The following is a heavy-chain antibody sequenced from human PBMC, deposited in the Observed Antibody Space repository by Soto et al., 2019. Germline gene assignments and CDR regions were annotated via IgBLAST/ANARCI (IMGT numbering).Heavy chain of an antibody. D-gene: IGHD1-26*01. Sequence: EVQLVESGGGLVQPGGSLRLSCAASGFSFTGYWMHWVRQAPGKGLMWVSRVNSDESSTSYADSVKGRFTISRDNAKNTLYLQMNKLRAEDTAVYYCGREREWYSDSLVDHWGQGTLVTVSS. CDR3: GREREWYSDSLVDH. CDR2: VNSDESST. J-gene: IGHJ4*02. CDR1: GFSFTGYW. V-gene: IGHV3-74*01.